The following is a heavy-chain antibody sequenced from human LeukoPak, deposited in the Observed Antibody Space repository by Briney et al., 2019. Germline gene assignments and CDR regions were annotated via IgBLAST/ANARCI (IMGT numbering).Heavy chain of an antibody. Sequence: GGSLRLSCAASGFSFCSFWMHWVRQVPGKGLMWVARVNLDGRSTSYAEFVQGRFTISRDNARLTVYLQMNSLRADDTAVYYCVRDVWGDRDGFFEYWGQGALVTVST. J-gene: IGHJ4*02. V-gene: IGHV3-74*01. CDR3: VRDVWGDRDGFFEY. CDR1: GFSFCSFW. CDR2: VNLDGRST. D-gene: IGHD5-24*01.